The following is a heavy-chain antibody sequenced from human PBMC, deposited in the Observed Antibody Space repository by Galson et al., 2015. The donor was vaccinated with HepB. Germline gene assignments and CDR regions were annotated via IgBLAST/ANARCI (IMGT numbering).Heavy chain of an antibody. CDR1: GYTFTGYY. V-gene: IGHV1-2*06. Sequence: SVKVSCKASGYTFTGYYMHWVRQAPGQGLEWMGRINPNNSGTDYAQKFQGRVTMTRDTSISTAYMELSSLRSDDTAVYYCAMQTTTTVIYHGMDVWGQGTTVTVS. D-gene: IGHD4-11*01. CDR2: INPNNSGT. J-gene: IGHJ6*02. CDR3: AMQTTTTVIYHGMDV.